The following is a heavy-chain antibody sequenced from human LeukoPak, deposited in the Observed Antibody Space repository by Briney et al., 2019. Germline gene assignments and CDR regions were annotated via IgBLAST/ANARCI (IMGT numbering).Heavy chain of an antibody. D-gene: IGHD6-19*01. Sequence: SVKVSCKASGGTFSSYTISWVRQAPGQGLEWMGGIIPIFGAANYAQKFQGRVTITADESTSTAYMELSSLRSEDTAVYYCASPGYSSGWQGGFDYWGQGTLATVSS. CDR2: IIPIFGAA. V-gene: IGHV1-69*13. CDR1: GGTFSSYT. J-gene: IGHJ4*02. CDR3: ASPGYSSGWQGGFDY.